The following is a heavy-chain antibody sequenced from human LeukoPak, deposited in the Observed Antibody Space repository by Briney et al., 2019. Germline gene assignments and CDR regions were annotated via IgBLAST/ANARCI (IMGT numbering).Heavy chain of an antibody. CDR3: ARDGFMITFGGVIVYDAFDI. J-gene: IGHJ3*02. Sequence: ASVKVSCKASGYTFTSYAMNWVRQAPGQGLEWMGWINTNTGNPTYAQGFTGRFVFSLDTSVSTAYLQISSLKAEDTAVYYCARDGFMITFGGVIVYDAFDIWGQGTMVTVSS. V-gene: IGHV7-4-1*02. CDR1: GYTFTSYA. D-gene: IGHD3-16*02. CDR2: INTNTGNP.